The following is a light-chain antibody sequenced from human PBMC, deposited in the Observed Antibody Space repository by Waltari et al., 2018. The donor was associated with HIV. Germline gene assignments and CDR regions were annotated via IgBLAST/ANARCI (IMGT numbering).Light chain of an antibody. Sequence: EIVMTQSPATLSVSPGERATLSCRASQSFSSDLAWYQHKPGQAPRLLIYGVSTRATGIPARFSGSGSGTEFTLTLSSLQSEDFAVYYCQQYNNWPLSFGQGTKLEIK. CDR3: QQYNNWPLS. J-gene: IGKJ2*01. CDR1: QSFSSD. V-gene: IGKV3-15*01. CDR2: GVS.